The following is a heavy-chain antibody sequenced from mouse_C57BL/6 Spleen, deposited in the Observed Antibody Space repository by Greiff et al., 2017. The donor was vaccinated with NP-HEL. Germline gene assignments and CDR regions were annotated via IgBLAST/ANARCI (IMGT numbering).Heavy chain of an antibody. CDR3: ASSSSWDGFAY. Sequence: EVKLMESGGGLVQPGGSLSLSCAASGFTFTDYYMSWVRQPPGKALEWLGFIRNKANGYTTEYSASVKGRFTISRDNSQSILYLQMNALRAEDSATYYCASSSSWDGFAYWGQGTLVTVSA. J-gene: IGHJ3*01. D-gene: IGHD4-1*01. CDR2: IRNKANGYTT. V-gene: IGHV7-3*01. CDR1: GFTFTDYY.